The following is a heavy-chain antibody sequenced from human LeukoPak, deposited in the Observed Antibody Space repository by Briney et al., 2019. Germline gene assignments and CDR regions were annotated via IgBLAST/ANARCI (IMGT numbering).Heavy chain of an antibody. V-gene: IGHV4-34*01. D-gene: IGHD3-10*01. J-gene: IGHJ6*03. Sequence: SETLSLTCAVYGGSFSGYYWSWIRQPPGKGLEWIGEINHSGSTNYNPSLKSRVTISVDTSKNQFSLKLSSVTAADTAVYYCARLSMVRGVRGYYYYYYMDVWGKGTTVTISS. CDR2: INHSGST. CDR1: GGSFSGYY. CDR3: ARLSMVRGVRGYYYYYYMDV.